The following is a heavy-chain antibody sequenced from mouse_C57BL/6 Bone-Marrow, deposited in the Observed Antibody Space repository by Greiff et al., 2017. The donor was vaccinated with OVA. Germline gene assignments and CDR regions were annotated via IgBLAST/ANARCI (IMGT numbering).Heavy chain of an antibody. CDR1: GFTFSSYG. V-gene: IGHV5-6*01. Sequence: EVQVVESGGDLVKPGGSLKLSCAPSGFTFSSYGMSWVRQTPDKRLEWVATISSGGSYTYYPDSVKGRFTISRDNAKNTLYLQMSSLKSEDTAMYYCARQDWDGAMDYWGQGTSVTVSS. CDR2: ISSGGSYT. CDR3: ARQDWDGAMDY. D-gene: IGHD4-1*01. J-gene: IGHJ4*01.